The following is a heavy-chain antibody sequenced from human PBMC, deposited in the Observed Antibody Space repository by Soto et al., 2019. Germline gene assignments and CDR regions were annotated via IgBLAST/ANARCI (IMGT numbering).Heavy chain of an antibody. CDR2: INSDGKTT. CDR3: VREQTSTQIFGMDV. Sequence: EVQLVESGGDLVQPGESLRLSCAASGFTFSIYWMHWVRQDPGKGLMWLSRINSDGKTTDYADSVRGRFTISRDNAKNTLFLQMNSLRAEDTAVYYCVREQTSTQIFGMDVWGQGTTVTVSS. J-gene: IGHJ6*02. CDR1: GFTFSIYW. V-gene: IGHV3-74*01.